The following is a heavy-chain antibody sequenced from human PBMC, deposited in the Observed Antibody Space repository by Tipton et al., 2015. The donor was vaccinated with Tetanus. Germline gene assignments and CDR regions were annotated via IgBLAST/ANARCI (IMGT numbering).Heavy chain of an antibody. Sequence: TLSLTCNVSGDSMTDFYWSWIRQPPGKGLEWIAYIFYSGRTQYNPSLKSRVTISLDTSKNEFSLTLSSVTAADTAIYFCARAVYLVGDIGWFDPWGQGTPVSVSS. CDR2: IFYSGRT. J-gene: IGHJ5*02. V-gene: IGHV4-59*12. CDR3: ARAVYLVGDIGWFDP. D-gene: IGHD1-26*01. CDR1: GDSMTDFY.